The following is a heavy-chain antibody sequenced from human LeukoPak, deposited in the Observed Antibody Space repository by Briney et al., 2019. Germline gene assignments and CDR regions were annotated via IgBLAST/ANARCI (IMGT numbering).Heavy chain of an antibody. D-gene: IGHD1-26*01. Sequence: SETLSLTCTVSGGSISSYYWSWIRQPPGKGLEWIGYIYYSGSTNYNPSLKSRVTISVDTSKNQFSLKLSSVTAADTAVYYCARLRGYYDNYYYYMDVWGKGTTVTVSS. J-gene: IGHJ6*03. CDR2: IYYSGST. CDR1: GGSISSYY. CDR3: ARLRGYYDNYYYYMDV. V-gene: IGHV4-59*01.